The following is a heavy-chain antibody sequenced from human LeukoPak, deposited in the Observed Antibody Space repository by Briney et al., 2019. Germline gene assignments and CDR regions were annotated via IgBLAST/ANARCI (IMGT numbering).Heavy chain of an antibody. Sequence: TLSLTCTVSGGSISSGSYYWSWIRQPAGKGLEWIGRIYTSGSTNYNPSLKSRVTISVDTSKNQFSLKLSSVTAADTAVYYCARLEMATITIIWGQGTLVTVSS. V-gene: IGHV4-61*02. CDR3: ARLEMATITII. J-gene: IGHJ4*02. CDR2: IYTSGST. D-gene: IGHD5-24*01. CDR1: GGSISSGSYY.